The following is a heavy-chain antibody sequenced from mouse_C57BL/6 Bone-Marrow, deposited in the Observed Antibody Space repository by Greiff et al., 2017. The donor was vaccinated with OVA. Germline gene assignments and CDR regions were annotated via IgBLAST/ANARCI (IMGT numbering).Heavy chain of an antibody. CDR1: GFSLTSYG. J-gene: IGHJ3*01. Sequence: VKLMESGPGLVQPSQRLSITCTVSGFSLTSYGVHWVRQSPGKGLEWLGVIWSGGSTDYNAAFISRLSISKDNSKSQVFFKMNSLQADDTAIYYCSRGAYWGQGTLVTVSA. CDR2: IWSGGST. CDR3: SRGAY. V-gene: IGHV2-2*01.